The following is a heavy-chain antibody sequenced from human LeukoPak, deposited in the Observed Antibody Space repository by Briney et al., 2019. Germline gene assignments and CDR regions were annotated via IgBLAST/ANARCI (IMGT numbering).Heavy chain of an antibody. J-gene: IGHJ4*02. CDR2: IYTSGST. CDR1: GGSIRSYY. CDR3: ARQSPARYSGSYSADY. Sequence: PSETLSLTRSLSGGSIRSYYCSWIRQPARKRLEWIGRIYTSGSTNYNTSLQSRVAISVDTSKNQFSLKVSSVAAADTAVYYCARQSPARYSGSYSADYWGQGTLVTVA. D-gene: IGHD1-26*01. V-gene: IGHV4-4*07.